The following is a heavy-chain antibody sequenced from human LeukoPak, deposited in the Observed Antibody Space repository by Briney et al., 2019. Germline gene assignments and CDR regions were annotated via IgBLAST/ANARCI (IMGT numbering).Heavy chain of an antibody. J-gene: IGHJ4*02. CDR1: GFTVSSNY. CDR2: IYSGGST. Sequence: GGSLRLSCAASGFTVSSNYMSWVRQAPGKGLEWVSVIYSGGSTYYADSVKGRFTISRDNSKNTLYLQMNSLRAEDTAVYYCAKLATYYYGSGSYIASDWGQGTLVTVSS. V-gene: IGHV3-53*05. D-gene: IGHD3-10*01. CDR3: AKLATYYYGSGSYIASD.